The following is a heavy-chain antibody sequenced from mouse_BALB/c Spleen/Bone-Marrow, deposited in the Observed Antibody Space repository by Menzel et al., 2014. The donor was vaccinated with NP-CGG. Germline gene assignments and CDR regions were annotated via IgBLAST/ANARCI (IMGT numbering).Heavy chain of an antibody. D-gene: IGHD3-1*01. V-gene: IGHV2-9*02. J-gene: IGHJ3*01. CDR2: IWAGGST. CDR3: ARDRGPPY. Sequence: VQLQQLGPGLAAPSQSLSITCTVSGFSLTSYGVHWVRQPPGKGLEWLGVIWAGGSTNYNSALMSRLSISKDNSKSQVFLKMNSLQTDDTAMYYCARDRGPPYWGQGTLVTVSA. CDR1: GFSLTSYG.